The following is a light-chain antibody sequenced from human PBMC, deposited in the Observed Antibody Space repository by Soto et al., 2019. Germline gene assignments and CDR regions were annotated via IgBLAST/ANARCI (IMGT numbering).Light chain of an antibody. CDR1: QSISTE. J-gene: IGKJ2*01. Sequence: EIVMTQSPATLSVSPGERATLSCRASQSISTELAWYQQKPGQPPRLLIYSASTRATGVPARFTGSGSGSAFTLTLSGLQSEDFAVYYCQQGHNWPLTFGQATRLEI. CDR3: QQGHNWPLT. CDR2: SAS. V-gene: IGKV3-15*01.